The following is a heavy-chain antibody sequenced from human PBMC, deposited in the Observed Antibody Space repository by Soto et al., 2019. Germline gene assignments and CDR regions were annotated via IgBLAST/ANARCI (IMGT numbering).Heavy chain of an antibody. Sequence: SETLSLTCAVSGYSISTGYYWAWIRQPPGKGLEWIGSFYHSVTAYYNPSLKSRVTISVDTSKNQFSPRLTSVTAADTAMYFCARDGGSYSGIDYWGQGTLVTVSS. CDR1: GYSISTGYY. V-gene: IGHV4-38-2*02. CDR3: ARDGGSYSGIDY. D-gene: IGHD1-26*01. J-gene: IGHJ4*02. CDR2: FYHSVTA.